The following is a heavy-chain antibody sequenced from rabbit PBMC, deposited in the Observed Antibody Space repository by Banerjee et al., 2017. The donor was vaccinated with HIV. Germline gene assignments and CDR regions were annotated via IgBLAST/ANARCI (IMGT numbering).Heavy chain of an antibody. J-gene: IGHJ4*01. Sequence: QEQLEESGGGLVKPEGSLTLTCTASGFSFSNKYVMCWVRQAPGKGLEWIACINTSSGNTVYASWVNGRFTISLDNAQNTVFLQMTSLTDADTATYFCARVGGWGGGDLWGPGTLVTVS. CDR1: GFSFSNKYV. CDR3: ARVGGWGGGDL. V-gene: IGHV1S45*01. D-gene: IGHD4-1*01. CDR2: INTSSGNT.